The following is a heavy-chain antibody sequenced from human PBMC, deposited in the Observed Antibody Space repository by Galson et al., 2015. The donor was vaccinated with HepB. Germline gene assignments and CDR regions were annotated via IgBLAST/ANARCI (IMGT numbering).Heavy chain of an antibody. V-gene: IGHV1-18*01. CDR3: ARVRGWNYYDSSGYWLNGFDP. J-gene: IGHJ5*02. CDR1: GYTFTSYG. D-gene: IGHD3-22*01. Sequence: SVKVSCKASGYTFTSYGISWVRQAPGQGLEWMGWISAYNGNTNYAQKLQGRVTMTTDTSTSTAYMELRSLRSDDTAVYYCARVRGWNYYDSSGYWLNGFDPWGQGTLVTVSS. CDR2: ISAYNGNT.